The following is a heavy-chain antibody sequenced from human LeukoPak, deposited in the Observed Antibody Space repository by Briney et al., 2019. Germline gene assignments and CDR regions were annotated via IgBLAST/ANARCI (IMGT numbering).Heavy chain of an antibody. CDR3: ASKYVLRGVLTYDALDI. D-gene: IGHD3-10*01. CDR2: IDYSGGDT. J-gene: IGHJ3*02. CDR1: GFTLSSYE. Sequence: GGSLRLSCTASGFTLSSYEMSWIRQAPGKGLEWVSSIDYSGGDTHYADSVKGRFTISRDNSKNTLYLQLSSLRGDDTAVYYCASKYVLRGVLTYDALDIWGQGTMVTVSS. V-gene: IGHV3-23*01.